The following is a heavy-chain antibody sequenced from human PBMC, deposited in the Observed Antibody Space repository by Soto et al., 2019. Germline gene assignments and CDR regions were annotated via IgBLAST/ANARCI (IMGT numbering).Heavy chain of an antibody. CDR2: IYYSGST. D-gene: IGHD2-21*02. J-gene: IGHJ6*02. V-gene: IGHV4-31*03. CDR1: GGSISSGGYY. Sequence: SETLSLTCTVSGGSISSGGYYWSWIRQHPGKGLEWIGYIYYSGSTYFNPSLKSRLTISVDTSKNQFSLQLSSVTAADTAVYYCARVAYCGGDCGLPGSSYYYYGMDVWGQGTTVTVSS. CDR3: ARVAYCGGDCGLPGSSYYYYGMDV.